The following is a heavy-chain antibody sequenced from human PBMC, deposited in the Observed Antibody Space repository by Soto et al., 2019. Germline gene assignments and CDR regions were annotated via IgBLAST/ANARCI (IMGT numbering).Heavy chain of an antibody. CDR1: GFTFISYA. V-gene: IGHV3-23*01. Sequence: SGGSLRLSCAASGFTFISYAMSWVRQAPGKGLEWVSAISGSGGSTYYADSVKGRFTISRDNSKNTLYLQMNSLRAEDTAVYYCAKPHPTYYYDSSGYHFDAFDIWGQGTMVTVSS. CDR2: ISGSGGST. D-gene: IGHD3-22*01. CDR3: AKPHPTYYYDSSGYHFDAFDI. J-gene: IGHJ3*02.